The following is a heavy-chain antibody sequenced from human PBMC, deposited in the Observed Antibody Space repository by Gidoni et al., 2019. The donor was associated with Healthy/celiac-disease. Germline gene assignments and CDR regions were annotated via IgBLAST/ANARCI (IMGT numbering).Heavy chain of an antibody. CDR3: AKDWDRYCSGGSCYYGY. CDR2: ISYDGSNK. D-gene: IGHD2-15*01. V-gene: IGHV3-30*18. Sequence: QVQLVESGGGVVQPGRSLRLSCAASGFTFSSYGMHWVRQAPGKGLEWVAVISYDGSNKYYADSVKGRFTISRDNSKNTLYLQMNSLRAEDTAVYYCAKDWDRYCSGGSCYYGYWGQGTLVTVSS. CDR1: GFTFSSYG. J-gene: IGHJ4*02.